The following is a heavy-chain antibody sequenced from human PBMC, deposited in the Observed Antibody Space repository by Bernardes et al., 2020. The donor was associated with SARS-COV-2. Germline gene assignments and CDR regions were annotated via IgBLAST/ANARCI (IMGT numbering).Heavy chain of an antibody. D-gene: IGHD3-22*01. CDR2: ISGNGGST. Sequence: GGSLRLSCAASGFTFSSYSMNWVRQAPGTGLEWVSAISGNGGSTYYADSVKGRFSISRDNSKNTLYLQMNSLRAEDTAMYYCAKDQETVIVVSPVEYWGQGTLVTVSS. CDR3: AKDQETVIVVSPVEY. J-gene: IGHJ4*02. V-gene: IGHV3-23*01. CDR1: GFTFSSYS.